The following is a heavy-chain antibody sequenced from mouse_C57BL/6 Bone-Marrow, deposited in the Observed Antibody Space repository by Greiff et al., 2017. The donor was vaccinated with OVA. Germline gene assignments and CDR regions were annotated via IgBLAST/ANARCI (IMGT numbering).Heavy chain of an antibody. CDR1: GYTFTGYW. V-gene: IGHV1-9*01. J-gene: IGHJ2*01. CDR2: ILPGSGST. CDR3: ASGNYYGSSLYYFDY. Sequence: QVQLQQSGAELMKPGASVKLSCKATGYTFTGYWIEWVKQRPGHGLEWIGEILPGSGSTNYNEKFKGKAPFTADTSSNTAYMQLSSLTTEDSAIYYCASGNYYGSSLYYFDYWGQGTTLTVSS. D-gene: IGHD1-1*01.